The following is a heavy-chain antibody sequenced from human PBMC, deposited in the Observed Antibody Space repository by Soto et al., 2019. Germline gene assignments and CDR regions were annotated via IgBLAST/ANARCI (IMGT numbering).Heavy chain of an antibody. J-gene: IGHJ4*02. CDR2: IDPSDSYT. V-gene: IGHV5-10-1*01. D-gene: IGHD3-22*01. CDR1: GYSFTSYW. Sequence: GESLKISCKGSGYSFTSYWIGWVRQMPGKGLEWMGRIDPSDSYTNYSPSFQGHVTISADKSISTAYLQWSSLKASDTAMYYCARHVRGMYYYDSSGYYDYWGQGTLVTVSS. CDR3: ARHVRGMYYYDSSGYYDY.